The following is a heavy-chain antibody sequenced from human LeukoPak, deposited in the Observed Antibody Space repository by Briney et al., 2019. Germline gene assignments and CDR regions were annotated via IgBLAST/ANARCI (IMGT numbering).Heavy chain of an antibody. CDR3: ARREGIEAAGTDY. J-gene: IGHJ4*02. Sequence: RPSETLSLTCAVYGGSISGYYWSWIRQTPRKGLEWIGEINHGGSTNYNPSLKSRVTISVDTSKKQFSLKLYSVAAADTAVYYCARREGIEAAGTDYWGQGTLVTVSS. CDR1: GGSISGYY. D-gene: IGHD6-13*01. CDR2: INHGGST. V-gene: IGHV4-34*01.